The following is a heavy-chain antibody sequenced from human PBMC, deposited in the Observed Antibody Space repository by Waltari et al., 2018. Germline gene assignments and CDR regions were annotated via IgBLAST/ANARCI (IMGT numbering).Heavy chain of an antibody. CDR1: GGSLSGYY. Sequence: QVQLQQWGAGLLKPSETLSLTCAVYGGSLSGYYCDWPRQSPGKGLEWLGEINHSGTTHYNPPLESRVTRSVDPSKNQFSLEMNFVTAADTAVYYCARTLAGCSTTSCYRYFQHWGQGTQVSVSS. V-gene: IGHV4-34*01. CDR2: INHSGTT. D-gene: IGHD2-2*02. J-gene: IGHJ1*01. CDR3: ARTLAGCSTTSCYRYFQH.